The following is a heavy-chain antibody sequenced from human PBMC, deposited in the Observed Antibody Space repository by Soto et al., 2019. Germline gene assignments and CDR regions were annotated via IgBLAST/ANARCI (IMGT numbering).Heavy chain of an antibody. CDR3: ARELVVVVAATNQLDNWFDP. V-gene: IGHV4-39*07. CDR1: GGSISSSSYY. Sequence: SETLSLTCAVSGGSISSSSYYWGWIRQPPGKGLEWIGSIYYSGSTYYNPSLKSRVTISVDTSKNQFSLKLSSVTAADTAVYYCARELVVVVAATNQLDNWFDPWGQGTLVTVSS. J-gene: IGHJ5*02. CDR2: IYYSGST. D-gene: IGHD2-15*01.